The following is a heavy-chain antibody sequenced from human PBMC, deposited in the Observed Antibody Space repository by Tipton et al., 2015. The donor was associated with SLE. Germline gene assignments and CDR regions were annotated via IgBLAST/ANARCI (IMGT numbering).Heavy chain of an antibody. Sequence: TLSLTCDVSGDSISSLYWWSWVRQSPGKGLEWIADIYHSGSTNYNPSLESRVTISVDTSQSQFSLKLNSVTAADTAVYYCARGDLELSLDYWGQGTLVTVSS. CDR2: IYHSGST. D-gene: IGHD3-3*01. CDR3: ARGDLELSLDY. V-gene: IGHV4-4*02. J-gene: IGHJ4*02. CDR1: GDSISSLYW.